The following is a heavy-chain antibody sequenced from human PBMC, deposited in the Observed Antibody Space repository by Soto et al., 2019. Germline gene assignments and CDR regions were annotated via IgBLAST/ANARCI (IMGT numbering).Heavy chain of an antibody. CDR3: ARGGYYDSSGSRNYHYYGMNV. D-gene: IGHD3-22*01. CDR1: GYPFTHYG. V-gene: IGHV1-18*01. J-gene: IGHJ6*02. CDR2: ISPFNGNT. Sequence: ASVKVSCKSSGYPFTHYGITWIRQAPGQGIEWMGWISPFNGNTNYGQTVQGRVSMTTDTSSNTAYMELRSLRSDDTAMYYCARGGYYDSSGSRNYHYYGMNVWGQGTTVTVSS.